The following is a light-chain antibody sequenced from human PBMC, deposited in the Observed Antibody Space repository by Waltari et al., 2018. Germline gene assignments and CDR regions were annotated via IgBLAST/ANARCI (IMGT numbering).Light chain of an antibody. CDR1: SSDIGGYNY. CDR3: SSYTSTSTYV. CDR2: DVN. Sequence: QSALTQPASVSGSPGQSITISCTGTSSDIGGYNYVSWYQQHPGKGPKLMIYDVNNRPSGVSNRFSGSNSGNTASLTISVLQAEDEADYYCSSYTSTSTYVFGGGTKVTVL. V-gene: IGLV2-14*03. J-gene: IGLJ1*01.